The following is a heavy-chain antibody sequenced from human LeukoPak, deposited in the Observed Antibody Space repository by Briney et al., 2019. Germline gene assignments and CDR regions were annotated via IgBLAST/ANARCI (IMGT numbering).Heavy chain of an antibody. J-gene: IGHJ4*02. Sequence: GGSLRLSCAASGFTFSNYGMHWVRQVPGKGLEWVAFIPYDGSNKYYADSLKGRFTISGDNSKNTLYLQMNSLRAEDTAMYYCARDPWGARSSLDYWGQGTLVTVSS. CDR3: ARDPWGARSSLDY. D-gene: IGHD1-26*01. CDR2: IPYDGSNK. V-gene: IGHV3-30*02. CDR1: GFTFSNYG.